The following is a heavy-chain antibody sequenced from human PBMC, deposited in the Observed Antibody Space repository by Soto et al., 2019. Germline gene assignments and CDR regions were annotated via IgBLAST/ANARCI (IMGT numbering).Heavy chain of an antibody. Sequence: SETLSLTCTVSGGSISSGGYYWSWIRQHPGKGLEWIGYIYYSGSTYYNPSLKSRVTISVDTSKNQFSLKLSSVTAADTAVYYCAWGGYPEYGMDVWGQGTTVTVSS. V-gene: IGHV4-31*03. CDR3: AWGGYPEYGMDV. D-gene: IGHD7-27*01. J-gene: IGHJ6*02. CDR2: IYYSGST. CDR1: GGSISSGGYY.